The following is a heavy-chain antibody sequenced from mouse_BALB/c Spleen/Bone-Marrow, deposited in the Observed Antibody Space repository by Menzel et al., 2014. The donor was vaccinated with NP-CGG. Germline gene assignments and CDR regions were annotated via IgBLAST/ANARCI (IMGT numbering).Heavy chain of an antibody. V-gene: IGHV5-9-2*01. J-gene: IGHJ2*01. Sequence: EVKLVESGGGLVKPGGSLKLSCTASGLRFTSYGMSWVRQTPEKRPELVATITHVGNYTSYPDPVKRRFTISRDNVQNNRYLQMRSLRSEDTALYNCVRNYYGYGGYFDYWGQGTTLTVSS. CDR1: GLRFTSYG. CDR2: ITHVGNYT. D-gene: IGHD2-2*01. CDR3: VRNYYGYGGYFDY.